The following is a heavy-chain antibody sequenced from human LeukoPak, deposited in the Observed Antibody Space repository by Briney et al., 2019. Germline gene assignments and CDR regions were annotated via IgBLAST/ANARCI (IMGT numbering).Heavy chain of an antibody. V-gene: IGHV3-23*01. CDR3: ARDMRELRDYYYGMDV. D-gene: IGHD1-26*01. CDR1: GFTFSSYA. Sequence: GGSLRLSCAASGFTFSSYAMSRVRQAPGKGLEWVSAISGSGGSTYYADSVKGRFTISRDNSKNTLYLQMNSLRAEDTAVYYCARDMRELRDYYYGMDVWGQGTTVTVSS. CDR2: ISGSGGST. J-gene: IGHJ6*02.